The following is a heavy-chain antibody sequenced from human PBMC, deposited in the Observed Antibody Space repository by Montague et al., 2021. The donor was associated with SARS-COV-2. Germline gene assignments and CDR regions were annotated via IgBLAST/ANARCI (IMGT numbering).Heavy chain of an antibody. V-gene: IGHV4-39*07. CDR2: IYYSGST. CDR3: ARVGRQQLVRLSGMDV. Sequence: SETLSLTCTVSGGSISSSSYYWGWIHQPPGKGLEWIGSIYYSGSTYYNPSLKSRVTISVDTSKNQFSLKLSSVTAADTAVYYCARVGRQQLVRLSGMDVWGQGTTGTVSS. D-gene: IGHD6-13*01. J-gene: IGHJ6*02. CDR1: GGSISSSSYY.